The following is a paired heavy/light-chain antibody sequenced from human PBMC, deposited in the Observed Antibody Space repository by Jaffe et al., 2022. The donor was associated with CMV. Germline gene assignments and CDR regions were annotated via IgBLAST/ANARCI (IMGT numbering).Heavy chain of an antibody. CDR1: GFTFSNFG. CDR3: AKIGQFPLESFFGPLAD. CDR2: ISDSGGNT. D-gene: IGHD3-3*01. V-gene: IGHV3-23*04. J-gene: IGHJ4*02. Sequence: EVQLVESGGGLVQPGGSLRLSCAASGFTFSNFGMSWVRQAPGKGLEWVSTISDSGGNTYYSASVKGRFTVSRDSSKDTLFLQMNSLSADDTAVYFCAKIGQFPLESFFGPLADWGQGTLVTVSS.
Light chain of an antibody. J-gene: IGKJ2*01. CDR1: QRVSSN. V-gene: IGKV3-15*01. CDR3: QQYNNWPDT. Sequence: EIVMTQSPATLSVSPGERATLSCRASQRVSSNLAWYQQKPGQAPRLLIYGASTRAAGIPARFSGSGSGTEFTLTISSLRSEDFAMYYCQQYNNWPDTFGQGTKLEIK. CDR2: GAS.